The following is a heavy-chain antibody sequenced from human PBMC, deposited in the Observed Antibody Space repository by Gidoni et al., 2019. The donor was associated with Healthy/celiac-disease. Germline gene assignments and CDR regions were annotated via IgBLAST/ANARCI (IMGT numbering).Heavy chain of an antibody. J-gene: IGHJ5*02. Sequence: EVQLLESGGGLVQPGGSLRLSCAASGFTFRSYAMSWVRQAPGKGLEWVSAISSSGGSTYYADSVKGRFTISRDNSKNTLYLQMNSLRAEDTAVYYCAKVLWFGELNWFDPWGQGTLVTVSS. CDR1: GFTFRSYA. CDR3: AKVLWFGELNWFDP. V-gene: IGHV3-23*01. CDR2: ISSSGGST. D-gene: IGHD3-10*01.